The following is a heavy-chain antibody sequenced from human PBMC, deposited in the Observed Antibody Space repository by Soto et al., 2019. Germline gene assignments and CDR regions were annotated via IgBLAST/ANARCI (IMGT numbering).Heavy chain of an antibody. D-gene: IGHD7-27*01. CDR3: ARVWDSSYGIDD. CDR1: GFTFSSYW. V-gene: IGHV3-7*01. J-gene: IGHJ6*02. CDR2: IKQDGSEK. Sequence: GGSLRLSCAASGFTFSSYWMSWVRQAPGKGLEWVANIKQDGSEKYYVDSVKGRYTISRDNAKNSLYLQMNRLRAEYSAVYYCARVWDSSYGIDDWGQGTTVTVSS.